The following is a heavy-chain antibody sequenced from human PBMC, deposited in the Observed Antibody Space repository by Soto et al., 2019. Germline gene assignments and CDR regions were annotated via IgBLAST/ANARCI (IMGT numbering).Heavy chain of an antibody. Sequence: EVQLVETGGGLIQPGGSLRLSCAASGFTVSNSYMSWVRQAPGKGLEWVSVIYSGGSTYYAASVKGRFTISRDISENTLYLQMNSLRAEDTAVYYCAKDRPYCSGDSCYVGNFDYWGQGTLVTVSS. D-gene: IGHD2-15*01. CDR1: GFTVSNSY. J-gene: IGHJ4*02. CDR2: IYSGGST. V-gene: IGHV3-53*02. CDR3: AKDRPYCSGDSCYVGNFDY.